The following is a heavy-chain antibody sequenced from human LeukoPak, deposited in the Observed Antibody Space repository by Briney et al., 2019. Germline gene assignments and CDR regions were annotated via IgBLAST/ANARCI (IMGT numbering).Heavy chain of an antibody. CDR3: AKLYGDRRQAIDY. CDR1: GFTFSSYG. CDR2: ISYDGSNK. J-gene: IGHJ4*02. Sequence: PGGSLRLSCAASGFTFSSYGMHWVRQAPGKGLEWVAVISYDGSNKYYADSVKGRFTTSRDNSKNTLYLQMNSLRGEDSAVYYCAKLYGDRRQAIDYWGQGTLVTVSS. V-gene: IGHV3-30*18. D-gene: IGHD4-17*01.